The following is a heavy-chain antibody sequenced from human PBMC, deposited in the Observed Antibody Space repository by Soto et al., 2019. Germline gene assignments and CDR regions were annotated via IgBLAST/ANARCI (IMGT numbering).Heavy chain of an antibody. D-gene: IGHD6-13*01. CDR2: IIPIFGTA. Sequence: QVQLVQSGAEVKKPGSSVKVSCKASGGTFSSYAISWVRQAPGQGLEWMGGIIPIFGTANYAQKFQGRVTITPDESTSTAYMELSSLRSEDTAVYYCARDFRQQLPNPYYYYGMDVWGQGTTVTVSS. J-gene: IGHJ6*02. CDR1: GGTFSSYA. CDR3: ARDFRQQLPNPYYYYGMDV. V-gene: IGHV1-69*01.